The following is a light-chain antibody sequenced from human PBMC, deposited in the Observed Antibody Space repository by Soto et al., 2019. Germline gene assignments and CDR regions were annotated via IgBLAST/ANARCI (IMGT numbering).Light chain of an antibody. V-gene: IGKV3-20*01. J-gene: IGKJ2*01. CDR1: QTVSNNY. CDR2: GSS. Sequence: EVVLTQSPGTLSLSPGERATLSCRASQTVSNNYLAWYQQKPGQAPRILIFGSSDRATGIPDRFSGSGSGTDFTLTISRLEPEDFAVYYCHQYGSSPPYTFGQGTKLEIK. CDR3: HQYGSSPPYT.